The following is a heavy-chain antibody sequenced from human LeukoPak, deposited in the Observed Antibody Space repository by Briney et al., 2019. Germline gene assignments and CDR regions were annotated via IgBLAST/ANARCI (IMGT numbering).Heavy chain of an antibody. V-gene: IGHV1-69*06. CDR2: IIPIFGTA. CDR1: GCTFSSYA. D-gene: IGHD4-23*01. CDR3: ARLSQKNYGGNLWPAD. J-gene: IGHJ4*02. Sequence: SVKVSCKASGCTFSSYAISWVRQAPGQGLEWMGGIIPIFGTANYAQKFQGRVTITADKSTSTAYMELSSLRSEDTAVYYCARLSQKNYGGNLWPADWGQGTLVTASS.